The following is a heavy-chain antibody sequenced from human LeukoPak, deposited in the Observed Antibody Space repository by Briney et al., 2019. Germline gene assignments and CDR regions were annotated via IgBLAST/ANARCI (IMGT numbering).Heavy chain of an antibody. Sequence: SETLSLTCTVSAYSINNGYYWGWIRPPPGKGLEWIGEINHSGSTNYNPSLKSRVTISVDTSKNQFSLKLSSVTAADTAVYYCARRGRWIQLYYYYYMDVWGKGTTVTVSS. CDR1: AYSINNGYY. CDR2: INHSGST. CDR3: ARRGRWIQLYYYYYMDV. V-gene: IGHV4-38-2*02. D-gene: IGHD5-18*01. J-gene: IGHJ6*03.